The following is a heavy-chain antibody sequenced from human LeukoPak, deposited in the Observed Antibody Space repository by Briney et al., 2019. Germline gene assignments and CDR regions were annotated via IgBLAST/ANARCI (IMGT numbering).Heavy chain of an antibody. CDR2: SRNKASSYTT. V-gene: IGHV3-72*01. D-gene: IGHD3-10*01. CDR1: GFKFSDHY. CDR3: ATLLLGGSGSYLHLDY. Sequence: PGGSLRLSCAASGFKFSDHYIDWVRQAPGKGLEWVGRSRNKASSYTTEYAASVEGRFTISRDVSESSLYLQMNSLRTEDTAVYYCATLLLGGSGSYLHLDYWGQGTLVTVSS. J-gene: IGHJ4*02.